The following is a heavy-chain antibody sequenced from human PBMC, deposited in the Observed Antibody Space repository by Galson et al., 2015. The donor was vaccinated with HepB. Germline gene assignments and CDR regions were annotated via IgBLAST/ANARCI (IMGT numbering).Heavy chain of an antibody. D-gene: IGHD3-22*01. J-gene: IGHJ5*01. V-gene: IGHV3-7*01. CDR2: IKRDGSGK. CDR1: GFTFSSYW. Sequence: SLRLSCAASGFTFSSYWMSWVRQAPGKGPEWVANIKRDGSGKYYVDSVKGRFTIARDNAKNSLYLEMNSLRAEDTAVYYCARDDGGGYFYSWGQGTLVTVSS. CDR3: ARDDGGGYFYS.